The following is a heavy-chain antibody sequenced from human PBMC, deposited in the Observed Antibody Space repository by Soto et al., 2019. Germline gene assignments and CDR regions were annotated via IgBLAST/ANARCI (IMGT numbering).Heavy chain of an antibody. J-gene: IGHJ4*02. V-gene: IGHV3-30*18. CDR2: ISKDGSNK. CDR3: AKQGAVSGDFDH. D-gene: IGHD6-19*01. Sequence: QVQLLESGGGEVQPGTSLRLSCAASGFSFSIYGMHWVRQAPGKGLEWVAVISKDGSNKYYADSVKGRFTFSRDNSKNTLYLQMNSLRADATAIYYCAKQGAVSGDFDHWGQGTLVTVSS. CDR1: GFSFSIYG.